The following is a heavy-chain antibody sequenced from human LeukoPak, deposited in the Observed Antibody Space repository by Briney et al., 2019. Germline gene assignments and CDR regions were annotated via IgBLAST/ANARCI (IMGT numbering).Heavy chain of an antibody. V-gene: IGHV1-2*02. J-gene: IGHJ4*02. D-gene: IGHD2/OR15-2a*01. CDR3: ARGRLLAAKYYFDY. Sequence: GASVKVSCKASGYTFTGYYMHWVRQAPGQGLVWMGWINPNSGGTNYAQKFQGRVTMTRDTSISTAYMELSRLRSDDTAVYYCARGRLLAAKYYFDYWGQGTLVTVSS. CDR2: INPNSGGT. CDR1: GYTFTGYY.